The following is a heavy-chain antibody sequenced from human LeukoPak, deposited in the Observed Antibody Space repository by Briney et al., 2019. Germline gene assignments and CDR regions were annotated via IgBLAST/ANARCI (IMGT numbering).Heavy chain of an antibody. CDR2: INPSGGST. D-gene: IGHD3-3*01. CDR1: GYTFTSYY. J-gene: IGHJ5*02. CDR3: ARDRTDFWSASYWFDP. Sequence: ASVTVSCKASGYTFTSYYMHWVRQAPGQGLEWMGIINPSGGSTSYAQKFQGRVTMTRDMSTSTVYMELSSLRSEDTAVYYCARDRTDFWSASYWFDPWGQGTLVTVSS. V-gene: IGHV1-46*01.